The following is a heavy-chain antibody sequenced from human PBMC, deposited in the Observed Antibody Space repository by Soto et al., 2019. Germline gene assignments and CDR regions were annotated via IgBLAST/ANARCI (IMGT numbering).Heavy chain of an antibody. Sequence: PSETLSLTCTVSGGSISSGDYYWSWIRQPPGKGLEWIGYIYYSGSTYYNPSLKSRVTISVDTSKNQFSLKLSSVTAADTAVYYCARVLLWFGELDRISPPRDNWFDPWGQGTLVTVSS. CDR3: ARVLLWFGELDRISPPRDNWFDP. CDR1: GGSISSGDYY. CDR2: IYYSGST. J-gene: IGHJ5*02. D-gene: IGHD3-10*01. V-gene: IGHV4-30-4*01.